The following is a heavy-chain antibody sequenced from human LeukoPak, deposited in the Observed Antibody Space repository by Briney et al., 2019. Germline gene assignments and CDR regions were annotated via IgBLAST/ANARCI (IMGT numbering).Heavy chain of an antibody. D-gene: IGHD1-26*01. V-gene: IGHV1-18*01. CDR2: ISVCNGYT. Sequence: GASVKVSCKASGYTFTSYHINWVRQAPGQGLEWMGWISVCNGYTEFVQKFQGRVTMTTDTSTRTTYMELRGLRSDDTAVYYCARDSGWELKQYYFDHWGQGTLVTVSS. J-gene: IGHJ4*02. CDR3: ARDSGWELKQYYFDH. CDR1: GYTFTSYH.